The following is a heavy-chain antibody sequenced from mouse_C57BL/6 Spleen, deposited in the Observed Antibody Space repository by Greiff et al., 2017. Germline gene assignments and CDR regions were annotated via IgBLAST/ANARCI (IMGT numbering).Heavy chain of an antibody. V-gene: IGHV1-5*01. D-gene: IGHD2-4*01. CDR2: ISPGNSDT. Sequence: VQLQQSGTVLARPGASVTMSCKTSGYTFTSYWMHWVKQRPGQGLEWIGAISPGNSDTSYNQPFKGKAKLTAVTSASTAYMELSSLSNDDTAVYYCTRRAYYDYDGWYFDVWGTGTTVTVSS. CDR1: GYTFTSYW. J-gene: IGHJ1*03. CDR3: TRRAYYDYDGWYFDV.